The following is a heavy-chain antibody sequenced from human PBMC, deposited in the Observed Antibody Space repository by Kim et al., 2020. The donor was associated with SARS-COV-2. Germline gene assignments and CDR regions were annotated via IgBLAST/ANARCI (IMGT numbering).Heavy chain of an antibody. CDR3: ARGWELNT. J-gene: IGHJ4*02. Sequence: SDTRYSPSFQGQVTISADKSISTAYLQWSSLKASDTAMYYCARGWELNTWGQGTLVTVSS. CDR2: SDT. D-gene: IGHD1-26*01. V-gene: IGHV5-51*01.